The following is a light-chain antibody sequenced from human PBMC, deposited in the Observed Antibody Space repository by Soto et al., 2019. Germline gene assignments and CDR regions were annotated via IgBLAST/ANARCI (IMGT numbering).Light chain of an antibody. CDR3: SSYGGSNNLI. Sequence: QSALTQPPSASGSPGQSVTISCTGASSDVGGYSYVSWYQQHPGKAPKLMIYEVSQRPSGVPDRFSGSKSGNTASLTVSGLQAEDEADYYCSSYGGSNNLIFGGGTQLTVL. CDR1: SSDVGGYSY. CDR2: EVS. V-gene: IGLV2-8*01. J-gene: IGLJ2*01.